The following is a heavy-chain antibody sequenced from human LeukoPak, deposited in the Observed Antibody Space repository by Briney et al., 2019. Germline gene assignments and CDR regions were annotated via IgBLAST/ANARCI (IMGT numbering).Heavy chain of an antibody. CDR1: GYTFTGYY. CDR3: ARGFSGYDLSWFDP. V-gene: IGHV1-2*02. J-gene: IGHJ5*02. CDR2: INPNSGGT. Sequence: GASVKVSCKASGYTFTGYYMHWVRQAPGQGLEWMGWINPNSGGTNYAQKFQGRVTMTRDTSISTAYMELSRLRSDDTAVYYCARGFSGYDLSWFDPWGQGTLVTVSS. D-gene: IGHD5-12*01.